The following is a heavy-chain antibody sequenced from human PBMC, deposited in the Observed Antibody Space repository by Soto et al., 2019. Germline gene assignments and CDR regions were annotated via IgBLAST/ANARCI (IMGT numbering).Heavy chain of an antibody. Sequence: GGSLRLSCAASGFTFSSYDMHWVRQATGKGLEWVSAIGTAGDTYYPGSVKGRFTISRENAKNSLYLQMNSLRAGDTAVYYCARASHLPDCTNGVCSEFDYWGQGTLVTVSS. CDR2: IGTAGDT. J-gene: IGHJ4*02. V-gene: IGHV3-13*01. CDR3: ARASHLPDCTNGVCSEFDY. CDR1: GFTFSSYD. D-gene: IGHD2-8*01.